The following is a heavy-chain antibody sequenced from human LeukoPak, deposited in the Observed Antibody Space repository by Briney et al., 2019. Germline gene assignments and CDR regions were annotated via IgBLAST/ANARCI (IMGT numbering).Heavy chain of an antibody. Sequence: SETLSLTCTVSGGSISSSSYYWGWIRQPPGKGLEWIGSIYYSGSTYYNPSLKSRVTISVDTSKNQFSLKLSSVTAADTAVYYCARSTNWFDPWGQGTLVTVSS. CDR2: IYYSGST. V-gene: IGHV4-39*01. CDR1: GGSISSSSYY. J-gene: IGHJ5*02. CDR3: ARSTNWFDP.